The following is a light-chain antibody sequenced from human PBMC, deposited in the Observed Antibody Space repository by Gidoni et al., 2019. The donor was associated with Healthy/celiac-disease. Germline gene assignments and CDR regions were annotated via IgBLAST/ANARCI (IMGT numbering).Light chain of an antibody. CDR3: QQSYSTPQCT. V-gene: IGKV1-39*01. Sequence: DIQMTQSPSSLSVSVGDRVTTTCRASQSISSYLNWYQQKPGKAPSLQSGVPSKFSGSGSGTDFTLTISSLQPEDFATYYCQQSYSTPQCTFGQGTKLEIK. J-gene: IGKJ2*02. CDR1: QSISSY.